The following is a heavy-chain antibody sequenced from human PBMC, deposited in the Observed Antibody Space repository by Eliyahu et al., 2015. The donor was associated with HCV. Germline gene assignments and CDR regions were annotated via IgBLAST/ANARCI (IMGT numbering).Heavy chain of an antibody. D-gene: IGHD6-19*01. J-gene: IGHJ3*01. CDR1: GFSFNTYA. CDR3: AKARLSYTSAWSDDFDV. V-gene: IGHV3-23*01. CDR2: ISGNDGTT. Sequence: EVLLLESGGGLVQPGGSLRLSCAASGFSFNTYAMYWVRQAPGKGLEWVSCISGNDGTTRYIDSVKGRFTISRDTSTSTLHLQMNNLGVEDTALYYCAKARLSYTSAWSDDFDVWGRGTVVTVS.